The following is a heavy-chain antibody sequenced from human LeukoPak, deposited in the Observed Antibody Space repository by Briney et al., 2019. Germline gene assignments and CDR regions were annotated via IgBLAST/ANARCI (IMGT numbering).Heavy chain of an antibody. CDR2: IHPSGML. CDR1: GASFNSDDQY. D-gene: IGHD3-22*01. J-gene: IGHJ4*02. CDR3: SRGLDSRKLGY. Sequence: TLCLTCTVSGASFNSDDQYWNWIRQSPGKNLEWIGSIHPSGMLYNNPSLESRVTMSRDTSKNQFSLNLNSVTAADTAVYFCSRGLDSRKLGYWGQGILVTVSS. V-gene: IGHV4-31*03.